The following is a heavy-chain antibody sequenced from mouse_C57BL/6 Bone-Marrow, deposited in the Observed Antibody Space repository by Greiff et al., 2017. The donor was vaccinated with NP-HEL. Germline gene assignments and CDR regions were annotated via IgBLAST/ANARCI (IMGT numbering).Heavy chain of an antibody. CDR2: IYPGSGST. Sequence: QVQLQQPGAELVKPGASVKMSCKASGYTFTSYWITWVKQRPGQGLEWIGDIYPGSGSTNYNEKFKSKATLTVDTSSSTAYMQLSSLTSEDSAVYYWARGGYYYGLMDYWGQGTPVTVPS. CDR1: GYTFTSYW. J-gene: IGHJ4*01. V-gene: IGHV1-55*01. CDR3: ARGGYYYGLMDY. D-gene: IGHD1-1*01.